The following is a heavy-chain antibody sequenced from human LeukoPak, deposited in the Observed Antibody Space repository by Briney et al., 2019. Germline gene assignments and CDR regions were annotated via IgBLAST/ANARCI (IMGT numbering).Heavy chain of an antibody. CDR1: GYTFTDYC. CDR3: ATVRRTSPNWFDP. Sequence: ASVKVSCKVSGYTFTDYCMHWVQQAPGKGLEWMGLVDPEDGETIYAEKFQGRVTITADTSTDTAYMELSSLRSEVTAVYYCATVRRTSPNWFDPWGQGTLVTVSS. V-gene: IGHV1-69-2*01. D-gene: IGHD1-14*01. J-gene: IGHJ5*02. CDR2: VDPEDGET.